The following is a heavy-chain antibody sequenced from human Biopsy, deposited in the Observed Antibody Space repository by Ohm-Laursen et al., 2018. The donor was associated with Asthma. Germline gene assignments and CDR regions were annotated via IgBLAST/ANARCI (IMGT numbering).Heavy chain of an antibody. CDR2: IYYSGTT. V-gene: IGHV4-39*01. J-gene: IGHJ6*02. Sequence: SETLSLTCSLSSGSGGYIRRGNYYWGWIRQPPGKGLEWIGGIYYSGTTSYNPSLESRVTVSADTSKNHFSLKLTSVTAADTAVYYCVRGSSSWHHGPFHYYYGLGVWGQGTTATVSS. D-gene: IGHD6-13*01. CDR1: SGSGGYIRRGNYY. CDR3: VRGSSSWHHGPFHYYYGLGV.